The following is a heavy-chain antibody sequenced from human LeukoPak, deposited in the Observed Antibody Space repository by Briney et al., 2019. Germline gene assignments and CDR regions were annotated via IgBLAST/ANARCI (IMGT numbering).Heavy chain of an antibody. CDR3: ASLGYCSSTSCYDY. CDR2: INHSGST. CDR1: GGSFSGYY. V-gene: IGHV4-34*01. D-gene: IGHD2-2*01. J-gene: IGHJ4*02. Sequence: SETLSLTCAVYGGSFSGYYWSWIRQPPGKGLEWIGEINHSGSTNYNPSLKSRVTISVDTSKNQLSLKLSSVTAADTAVYYCASLGYCSSTSCYDYWGQGTLVTVSS.